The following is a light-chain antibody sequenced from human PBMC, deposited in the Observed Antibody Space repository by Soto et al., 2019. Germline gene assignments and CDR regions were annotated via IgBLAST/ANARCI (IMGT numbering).Light chain of an antibody. CDR1: SSDVGYYNY. V-gene: IGLV2-8*01. Sequence: QSALTQPPSASGSPGQSVTISCTGTSSDVGYYNYVSWYQQHPGKAPKLMIYEVSKRPSGVPDRFSGSRSGNTASLTVSGLQAEDEADYYCSSYAGNDNLLFGGGTKLTVL. CDR2: EVS. CDR3: SSYAGNDNLL. J-gene: IGLJ2*01.